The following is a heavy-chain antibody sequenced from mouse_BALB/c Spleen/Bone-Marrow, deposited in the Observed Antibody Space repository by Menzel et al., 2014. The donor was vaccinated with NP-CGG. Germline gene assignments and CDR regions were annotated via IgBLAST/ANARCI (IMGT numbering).Heavy chain of an antibody. D-gene: IGHD2-1*01. V-gene: IGHV1-9*01. J-gene: IGHJ3*01. CDR2: ILPGSGST. Sequence: VQLQQSGAELMKPGASVKISCKATGYTFSRYWIEWVKQRPGHGLEWIGEILPGSGSTNYNEKFKGKATFTADTSSNAAYMQLSSLTSEDSAVYYCARNYGNYVWFANWGQGTLVTVSA. CDR3: ARNYGNYVWFAN. CDR1: GYTFSRYW.